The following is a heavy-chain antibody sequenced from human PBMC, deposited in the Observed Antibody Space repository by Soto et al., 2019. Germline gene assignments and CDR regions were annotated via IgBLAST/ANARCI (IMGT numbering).Heavy chain of an antibody. J-gene: IGHJ4*02. CDR1: GYSFAGYW. Sequence: GESLKISCKGSGYSFAGYWITWVRQKPGKGVEWMGRIDPSDSQTYYSPSFRGHVTISATKSITTVFLQWGSLRASDTAMYYCARQIYDSDTGPNFQYYFDSWGQGTPVTVSS. V-gene: IGHV5-10-1*01. D-gene: IGHD3-22*01. CDR3: ARQIYDSDTGPNFQYYFDS. CDR2: IDPSDSQT.